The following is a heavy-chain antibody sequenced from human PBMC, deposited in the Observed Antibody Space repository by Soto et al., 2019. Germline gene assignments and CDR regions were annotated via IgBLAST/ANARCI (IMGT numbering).Heavy chain of an antibody. D-gene: IGHD3-10*01. CDR3: TRDAPLWFGELSQ. CDR2: IYYGGST. Sequence: SETLSLTCTVSGGSISPYYWSWIRQPPGKGLEWVGYIYYGGSTSYNPSPKSRVTISLETSKNQISLRLNSVTAADTAVYYCTRDAPLWFGELSQWGQGTLVTVSS. V-gene: IGHV4-59*12. CDR1: GGSISPYY. J-gene: IGHJ4*02.